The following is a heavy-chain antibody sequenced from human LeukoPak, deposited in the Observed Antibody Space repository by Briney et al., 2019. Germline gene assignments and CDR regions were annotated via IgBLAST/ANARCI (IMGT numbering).Heavy chain of an antibody. CDR1: GGSISSGSYY. CDR3: VREMATINY. CDR2: IYTSGST. Sequence: SETLSLTCTVSGGSISSGSYYWSWSRQPAGKGLEWIGRIYTSGSTNYNPSLKSRVTISVDTSKNQFSLKLSSVTAADTAVYYCVREMATINYWGPGTLVTVSS. D-gene: IGHD5-24*01. J-gene: IGHJ4*02. V-gene: IGHV4-61*02.